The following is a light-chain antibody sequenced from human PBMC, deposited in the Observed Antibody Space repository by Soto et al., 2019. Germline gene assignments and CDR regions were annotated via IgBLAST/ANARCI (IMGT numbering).Light chain of an antibody. Sequence: DIQMTQSPSSLSASVGDSVTITCRASQGINNVLAWFQQKPGTAPKSLIFTESRLQSGVPSRVSGSGSGTHFTLTINNLQPEDFATYYCQQYESFPLTFGGGTRVEIK. CDR3: QQYESFPLT. V-gene: IGKV1-16*01. J-gene: IGKJ4*01. CDR2: TES. CDR1: QGINNV.